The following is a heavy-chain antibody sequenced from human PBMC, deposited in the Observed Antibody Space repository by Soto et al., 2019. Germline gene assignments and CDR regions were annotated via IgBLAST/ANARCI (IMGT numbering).Heavy chain of an antibody. CDR3: VMVDNYVTPTPQDV. J-gene: IGHJ6*02. CDR2: ISPYTGNT. D-gene: IGHD3-16*01. CDR1: GYIFVNYG. Sequence: QVQLVQSGDEVKKPGASVKVSCKASGYIFVNYGIAWVRQAPRQGLEWMGWISPYTGNTHSASKVQGRLTMTTDTSTSPGYMDLGSLTSDDTAVYYCVMVDNYVTPTPQDVWGQGTTVTVSS. V-gene: IGHV1-18*01.